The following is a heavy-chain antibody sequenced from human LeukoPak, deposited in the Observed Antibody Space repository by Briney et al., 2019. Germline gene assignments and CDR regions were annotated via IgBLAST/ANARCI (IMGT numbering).Heavy chain of an antibody. CDR1: GFTFSNYW. V-gene: IGHV3-74*01. D-gene: IGHD1-26*01. Sequence: GGSLRLSCAASGFTFSNYWMHWVRQAPGNGLVWVSRIKGDGSHTVYADSVKGRFTISRDNAKNTLYLQMKSLRDEDTAVYYCVRDWDHFDFDSWGQGTLVTVPS. CDR3: VRDWDHFDFDS. CDR2: IKGDGSHT. J-gene: IGHJ5*01.